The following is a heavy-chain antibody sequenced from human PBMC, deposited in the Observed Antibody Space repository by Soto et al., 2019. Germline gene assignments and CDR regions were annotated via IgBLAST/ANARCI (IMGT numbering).Heavy chain of an antibody. V-gene: IGHV3-15*01. Sequence: PGGALRLSCRASGFTCSTAWMSWVRQAPGKGLEWVGRIKSKTDGGTTDYAAPVKGRFTISRDDSKNTLYLQMNSLKTEDTAVYYCTTDPPYDSSGYSGSNLWGRGTLVTVSS. CDR1: GFTCSTAW. CDR2: IKSKTDGGTT. J-gene: IGHJ2*01. CDR3: TTDPPYDSSGYSGSNL. D-gene: IGHD3-22*01.